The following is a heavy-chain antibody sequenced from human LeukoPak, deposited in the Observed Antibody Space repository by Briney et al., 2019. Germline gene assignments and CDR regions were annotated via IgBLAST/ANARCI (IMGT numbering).Heavy chain of an antibody. J-gene: IGHJ4*02. V-gene: IGHV3-9*01. CDR2: ISWNSGSI. Sequence: PGGSLRLSCAASGFTFDDYAMHWVRQAPGKGLEWVSGISWNSGSIGYADSVKGRFTISRDNAKNSLYLQMNSLRAEDTAVYYCTREVSGSLYFDYWGQGTLVTVSS. D-gene: IGHD1-26*01. CDR3: TREVSGSLYFDY. CDR1: GFTFDDYA.